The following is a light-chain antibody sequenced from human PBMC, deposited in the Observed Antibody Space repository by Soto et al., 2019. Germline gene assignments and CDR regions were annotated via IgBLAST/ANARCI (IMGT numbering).Light chain of an antibody. CDR1: ESVSTW. J-gene: IGKJ1*01. V-gene: IGKV1-5*01. CDR3: QQYNTSPWT. Sequence: DIQMTQSPSTLSSSVGDRVTITCRSSESVSTWLAWYQQKTGKAPKFLIYDVSSLESGVPSRFSGSGSGTEFTLTISNLQPDDFATYYCQQYNTSPWTFGQGTKVEI. CDR2: DVS.